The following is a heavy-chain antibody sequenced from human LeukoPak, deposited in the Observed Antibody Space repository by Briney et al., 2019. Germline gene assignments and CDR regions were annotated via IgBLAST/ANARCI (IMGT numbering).Heavy chain of an antibody. D-gene: IGHD2-2*01. J-gene: IGHJ4*02. CDR1: GFTFSSYA. Sequence: PGGSLRLSCAASGFTFSSYAMSWVRQAPGKGLEWVSAISGSGGSTYYADSVKGRFTISRDNAKNSLYLQMNSLRAEDTAVYYCASDRYLGYCSSTSCYANGDFDYWGQGTLVTVSS. CDR2: ISGSGGST. CDR3: ASDRYLGYCSSTSCYANGDFDY. V-gene: IGHV3-23*01.